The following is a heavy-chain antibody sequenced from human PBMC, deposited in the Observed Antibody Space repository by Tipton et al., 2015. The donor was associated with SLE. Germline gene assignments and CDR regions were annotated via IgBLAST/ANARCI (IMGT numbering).Heavy chain of an antibody. CDR3: TKARGDSGTWYGGGMDV. CDR2: VTWNSGSI. V-gene: IGHV3-9*03. J-gene: IGHJ6*02. CDR1: GFTFQDYA. D-gene: IGHD6-13*01. Sequence: SLRLSCAGSGFTFQDYAMHWVRQAPGKGLEWVSGVTWNSGSIGYADSVKGRFTISRDNAKKTLYLQMNSLRPEDMGLYYCTKARGDSGTWYGGGMDVWGQGTTVTVSS.